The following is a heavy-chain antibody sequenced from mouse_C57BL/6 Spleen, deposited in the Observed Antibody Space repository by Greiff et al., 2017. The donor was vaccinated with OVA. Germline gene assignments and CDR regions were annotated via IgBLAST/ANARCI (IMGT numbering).Heavy chain of an antibody. CDR1: GKDRTSYG. Sequence: QVHVKQSGPGLVQPSQSLSITCTVSGKDRTSYGVHWVRQSPGKGLEWLGVIWSGGSTDYNAAFISRLSISKDNSKSQVFFKMNSLQADDTAIYYCATDYDGYPWGQGTLVTVSA. V-gene: IGHV2-2*01. CDR2: IWSGGST. CDR3: ATDYDGYP. D-gene: IGHD2-3*01. J-gene: IGHJ3*01.